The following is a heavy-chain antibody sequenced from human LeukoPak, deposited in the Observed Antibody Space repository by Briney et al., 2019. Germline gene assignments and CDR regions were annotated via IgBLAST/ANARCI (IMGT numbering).Heavy chain of an antibody. CDR3: ARRPSRYCSSTSCYVAAFDI. Sequence: SETLSLTCAVYGGSFSGYYWSWIRQPPGKGLEWIGEINHSGSTNYNPSLKSRATISVDTSKNQFSLKLSSVTAADTAVYYCARRPSRYCSSTSCYVAAFDIWGQGTMVTVSS. J-gene: IGHJ3*02. CDR1: GGSFSGYY. CDR2: INHSGST. V-gene: IGHV4-34*01. D-gene: IGHD2-2*01.